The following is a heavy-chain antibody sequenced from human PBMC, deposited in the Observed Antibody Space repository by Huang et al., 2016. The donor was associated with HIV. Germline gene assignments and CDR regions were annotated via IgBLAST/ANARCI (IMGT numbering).Heavy chain of an antibody. Sequence: QVHLVESGGGVVQPGGSLRLSCAASGFIFRSYGMPWVRQAPGKGPEWVAVITYDGGNEYYTDSVRGRVTISRDNSKNTMYLQMDSLRAEDTAVYYCAKDQGSGWFGIDYWGQGNLVTVSS. CDR1: GFIFRSYG. CDR2: ITYDGGNE. CDR3: AKDQGSGWFGIDY. J-gene: IGHJ4*02. V-gene: IGHV3-30*18. D-gene: IGHD6-19*01.